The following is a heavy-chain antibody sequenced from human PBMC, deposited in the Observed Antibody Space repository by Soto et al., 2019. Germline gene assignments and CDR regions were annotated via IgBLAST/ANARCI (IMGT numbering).Heavy chain of an antibody. Sequence: QVQLVESGGGVVQPGRSLRLSCAASGFTFSSYAMHWVRQAPGKGLEWVAVISYDGSNKYYVDSVKGRFTISRDNSKNTLYLQMNNLRAEDTAVYYCARAGNGGTFSDWFDPWCQGTLVTVSS. V-gene: IGHV3-30-3*01. CDR1: GFTFSSYA. J-gene: IGHJ5*02. D-gene: IGHD2-15*01. CDR3: ARAGNGGTFSDWFDP. CDR2: ISYDGSNK.